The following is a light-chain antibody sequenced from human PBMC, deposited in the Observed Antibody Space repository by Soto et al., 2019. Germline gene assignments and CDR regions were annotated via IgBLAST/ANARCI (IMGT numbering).Light chain of an antibody. CDR1: QTVNAW. CDR3: QQYNTHSGT. J-gene: IGKJ1*01. V-gene: IGKV1-5*01. Sequence: DIQITQAPSTLSASRGDRVTITCRASQTVNAWLAWYQHKPGKAPKPLIYDASSLESGVPARFSGSGSGTEFILTISSLQPDDVGTYYCQQYNTHSGTLVQGTKVDIK. CDR2: DAS.